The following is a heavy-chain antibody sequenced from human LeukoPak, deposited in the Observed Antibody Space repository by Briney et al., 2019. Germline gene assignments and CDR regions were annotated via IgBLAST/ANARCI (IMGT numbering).Heavy chain of an antibody. J-gene: IGHJ3*02. CDR1: GFTFSSYS. V-gene: IGHV3-48*04. D-gene: IGHD3-9*01. Sequence: GGSLRLSCAASGFTFSSYSMNWVRQAPGKGLEWVSYISSSSSTIYYADSVKGRFTISRDNAKNSLYLQVNSLRAEDTAVYYCAKDGLYYDILTGDAFDIWGQGTMVTVSS. CDR3: AKDGLYYDILTGDAFDI. CDR2: ISSSSSTI.